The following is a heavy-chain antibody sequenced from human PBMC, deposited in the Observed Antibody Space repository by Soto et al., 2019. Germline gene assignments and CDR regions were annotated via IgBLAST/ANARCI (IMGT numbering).Heavy chain of an antibody. V-gene: IGHV4-59*01. CDR2: MHHTQGT. D-gene: IGHD3-9*01. Sequence: SETLSLTCSVSGASISSYYWTWIRQPPGGGLEWIGYMHHTQGTNDNPSLRGRVHMSIDTSMNQFSLRLTSVTAADTAVYYCASVTFVGYFDWLDHWGHGTLATVSS. CDR3: ASVTFVGYFDWLDH. J-gene: IGHJ5*02. CDR1: GASISSYY.